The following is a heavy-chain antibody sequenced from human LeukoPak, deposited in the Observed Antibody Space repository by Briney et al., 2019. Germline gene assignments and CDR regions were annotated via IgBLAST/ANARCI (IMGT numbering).Heavy chain of an antibody. J-gene: IGHJ4*02. Sequence: PGRSLRLSCAASGFTFSSYGMHWVRQAPGKGLEWVAVILYDGSNKYYADSVKGRFTISRDNSKNTLYLQMNSLRAEDTGVYYCAKDDGDYVELPVDSFDFWGQGTLVTVSS. CDR1: GFTFSSYG. CDR3: AKDDGDYVELPVDSFDF. CDR2: ILYDGSNK. V-gene: IGHV3-30*18. D-gene: IGHD4-17*01.